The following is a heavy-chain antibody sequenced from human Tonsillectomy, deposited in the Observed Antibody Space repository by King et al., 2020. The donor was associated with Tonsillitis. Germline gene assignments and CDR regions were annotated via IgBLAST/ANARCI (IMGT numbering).Heavy chain of an antibody. V-gene: IGHV4-59*01. J-gene: IGHJ4*01. CDR3: ARVGYRWEPYYFDY. Sequence: VQLQESGPGLVKPSETLSLTCTVSGGSISSYYWSWIRQPPGKGLEWIGYIYYSGSTNYNPSLKSRVTISVDTSKNQFSLKLSSVTAADTAVYYCARVGYRWEPYYFDYWGHGTLVTVSS. CDR2: IYYSGST. D-gene: IGHD1-26*01. CDR1: GGSISSYY.